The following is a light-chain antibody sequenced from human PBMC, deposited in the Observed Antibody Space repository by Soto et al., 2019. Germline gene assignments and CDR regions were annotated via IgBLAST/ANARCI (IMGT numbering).Light chain of an antibody. Sequence: EIVLTQFPGTLSLSPGERATLSCRASQSVGRNYVAWYQQKPGQAPRVIIYAASNRASGIPDRFSGSGSGSDFTLTMSRLEPEDFAVYYCQQYGTSPWAFGQGTKVEIK. J-gene: IGKJ1*01. CDR1: QSVGRNY. CDR2: AAS. V-gene: IGKV3-20*01. CDR3: QQYGTSPWA.